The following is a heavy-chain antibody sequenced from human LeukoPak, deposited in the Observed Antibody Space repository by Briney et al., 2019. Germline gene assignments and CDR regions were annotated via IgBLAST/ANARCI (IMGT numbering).Heavy chain of an antibody. CDR1: GFTFSDYY. CDR3: AREDYDYVWGSPNWFDP. J-gene: IGHJ5*02. V-gene: IGHV3-11*04. CDR2: ISSSGSTI. Sequence: GGSLRLSCAASGFTFSDYYMSWIRQAPGKGLEWVSYISSSGSTIYYADSVKGRFTISRDNAKNSLYLQMNSLRAEDTAVYYCAREDYDYVWGSPNWFDPWGQGTLVTVSS. D-gene: IGHD3-16*01.